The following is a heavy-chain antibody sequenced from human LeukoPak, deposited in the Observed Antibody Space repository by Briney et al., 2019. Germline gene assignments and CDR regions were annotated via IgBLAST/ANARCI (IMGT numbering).Heavy chain of an antibody. CDR2: IYPGDSDT. CDR3: ARGLARYGNAEYFQH. D-gene: IGHD3-16*01. CDR1: GYSFTSYW. J-gene: IGHJ1*01. V-gene: IGHV5-51*01. Sequence: ESLKISCKGSGYSFTSYWIGWVRQMPGKGLEWMGIIYPGDSDTRYSPSFQGQVTISADKSISTAYLQWSSLKAPDTAMYYCARGLARYGNAEYFQHWGQGTLVTVSS.